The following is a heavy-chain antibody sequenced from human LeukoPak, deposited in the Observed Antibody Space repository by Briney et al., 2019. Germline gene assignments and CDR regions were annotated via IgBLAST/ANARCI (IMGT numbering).Heavy chain of an antibody. J-gene: IGHJ4*02. V-gene: IGHV4-59*08. CDR2: IYYSGST. Sequence: SETLSLTCTASGGSISSYYWSWIRQPPGKGLEWIGYIYYSGSTNYNPSLKSRVTISVDTSKNQFSLKLSSVTAADTAVYYCARHIDYDSSGYYAFDYWGQGTLVTVSS. CDR3: ARHIDYDSSGYYAFDY. D-gene: IGHD3-22*01. CDR1: GGSISSYY.